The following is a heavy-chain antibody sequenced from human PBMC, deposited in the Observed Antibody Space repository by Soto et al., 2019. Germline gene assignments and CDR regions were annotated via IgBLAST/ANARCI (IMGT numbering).Heavy chain of an antibody. D-gene: IGHD2-21*01. CDR2: ISAYNGNS. CDR1: GGTFSSYA. CDR3: ARVRGIHYYLSGMDV. V-gene: IGHV1-18*01. J-gene: IGHJ6*02. Sequence: ASVKVSCKASGGTFSSYAISWVRQAPGQGLEWMGWISAYNGNSNYAQKFQDRVTMTTDSSTTTGYMELRNLISDDTAVYYCARVRGIHYYLSGMDVWGQGTTVTVS.